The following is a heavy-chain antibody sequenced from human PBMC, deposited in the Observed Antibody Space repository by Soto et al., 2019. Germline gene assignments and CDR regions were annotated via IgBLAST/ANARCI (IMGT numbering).Heavy chain of an antibody. J-gene: IGHJ5*01. Sequence: QVQLQESGPGLVKPSQTVSLTCTVSGGSISSGHDYWSWIRQPPGKGLEWIGYIHYGGNTNYNPSLKSRLTMSLDTSKNQFSLNLSSETAADTAVYYCARDQGYHYDSWGQGILVTVSS. D-gene: IGHD2-15*01. CDR1: GGSISSGHDY. CDR2: IHYGGNT. V-gene: IGHV4-30-4*08. CDR3: ARDQGYHYDS.